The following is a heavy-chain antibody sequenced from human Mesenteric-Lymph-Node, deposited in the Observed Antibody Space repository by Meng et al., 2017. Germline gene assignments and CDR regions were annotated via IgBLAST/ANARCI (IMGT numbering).Heavy chain of an antibody. J-gene: IGHJ4*02. CDR2: IYYSGST. Sequence: ESLKISCTVSGGSISSSSYYWGWIRQPPGQGLEWIGSIYYSGSTYYNPSLKSRVTISVDTSKNQFSLKLSSVTAADTAVYYCARDGGLRGYYWDQGTLVTVSS. V-gene: IGHV4-39*07. CDR1: GGSISSSSYY. D-gene: IGHD3-10*01. CDR3: ARDGGLRGYY.